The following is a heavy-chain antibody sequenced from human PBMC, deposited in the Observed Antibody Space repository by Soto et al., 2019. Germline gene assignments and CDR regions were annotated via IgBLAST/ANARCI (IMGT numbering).Heavy chain of an antibody. J-gene: IGHJ4*02. CDR2: VYSSGHT. D-gene: IGHD6-19*01. V-gene: IGHV4-59*01. CDR1: GGSSINYY. CDR3: ARALAVPGYYFDY. Sequence: QVQLQESGPGLVKPSETLSLTCTVSGGSSINYYWTWIRQPPGKGLEWIGYVYSSGHTSYNPSLKSRVTISTDTSKNQFSLKLSSVTAADTAVYYCARALAVPGYYFDYWGQGTVVTVSS.